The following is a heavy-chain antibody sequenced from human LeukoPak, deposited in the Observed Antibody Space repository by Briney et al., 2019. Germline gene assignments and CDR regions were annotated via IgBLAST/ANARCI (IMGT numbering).Heavy chain of an antibody. D-gene: IGHD6-13*01. CDR1: GFTFGSYS. Sequence: GGSLRLSCAASGFTFGSYSMNWVRQAPGKGLEWVSSISSSSSYIYYADSVKGRFTISRDNAKNSLYLQMNSLRAEDTAVDYCASHPNAAAGLYYYYYMDAWGKGTTVTVSS. J-gene: IGHJ6*03. V-gene: IGHV3-21*01. CDR2: ISSSSSYI. CDR3: ASHPNAAAGLYYYYYMDA.